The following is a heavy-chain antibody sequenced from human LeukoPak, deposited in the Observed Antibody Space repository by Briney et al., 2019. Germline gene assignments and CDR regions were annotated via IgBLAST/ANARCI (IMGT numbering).Heavy chain of an antibody. J-gene: IGHJ5*02. CDR1: GFTLGSYW. CDR2: VNTDGCST. V-gene: IGHV3-74*01. Sequence: GGSLRLSCAASGFTLGSYWMHWVRQALGQGLAWVSRVNTDGCSTTYADSVKGRFTISRDNSKNTLYLQMNSLRAEDTAVYYCARDVLLWFGERGHNWFDPWGQGTLVTVSS. CDR3: ARDVLLWFGERGHNWFDP. D-gene: IGHD3-10*01.